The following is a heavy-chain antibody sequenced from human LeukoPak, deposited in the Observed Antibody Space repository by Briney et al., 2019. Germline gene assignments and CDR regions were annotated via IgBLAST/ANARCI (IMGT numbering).Heavy chain of an antibody. V-gene: IGHV3-48*01. CDR1: GFNFIDYS. CDR2: IGISSGNT. Sequence: GGSLRLSCAASGFNFIDYSMNWVRQAPGKGLEWISYIGISSGNTKYADSVKGRFTLSRDKARNSLYLQMNRLRVEDTAVYYCARDHRYAFDNWGHGTLVTVSS. CDR3: ARDHRYAFDN. D-gene: IGHD5-12*01. J-gene: IGHJ4*01.